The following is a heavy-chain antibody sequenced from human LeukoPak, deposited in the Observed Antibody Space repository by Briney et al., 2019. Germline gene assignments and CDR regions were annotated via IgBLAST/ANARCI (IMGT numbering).Heavy chain of an antibody. D-gene: IGHD3-22*01. Sequence: GGSLRLSCAASGFTFSSYWMSWVRQAPGRGLEWVANINQDGSDKSYVDSVKGRFTISRDNAKNSLYLQMDSLRAEDTAVYYCAKDSIIVVVTNDAFDIWGQGTMVTVSS. V-gene: IGHV3-7*03. CDR1: GFTFSSYW. CDR2: INQDGSDK. J-gene: IGHJ3*02. CDR3: AKDSIIVVVTNDAFDI.